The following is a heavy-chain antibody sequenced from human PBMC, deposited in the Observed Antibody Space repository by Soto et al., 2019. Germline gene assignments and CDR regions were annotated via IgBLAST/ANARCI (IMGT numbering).Heavy chain of an antibody. CDR3: TKGRYFDLLPYYFDY. V-gene: IGHV3-30*18. CDR2: ISDDGSNK. Sequence: PGGSLRLSCAASGFTFSSYGMHWVRQAPGKGLEWVAVISDDGSNKYYIDSVKGRFTISRDNSNNTLYLQMNSLRAEDTAVYYCTKGRYFDLLPYYFDYWGQGTLVTFSS. D-gene: IGHD3-9*01. CDR1: GFTFSSYG. J-gene: IGHJ4*02.